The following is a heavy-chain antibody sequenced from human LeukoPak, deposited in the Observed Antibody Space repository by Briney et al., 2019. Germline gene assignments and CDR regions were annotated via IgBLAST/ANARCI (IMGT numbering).Heavy chain of an antibody. CDR2: IYYSGST. J-gene: IGHJ6*04. V-gene: IGHV4-39*07. CDR3: ATAGGPKGFPYYDFWDV. CDR1: GDSITSSSYF. Sequence: SETLSLTCTVSGDSITSSSYFWGWIRQPPGMGLEWIGSIYYSGSTYYNPSLRSRVTISVDTSNNQFSLKLSSVTAADTAVYYCATAGGPKGFPYYDFWDVWGKGTTVTVSS. D-gene: IGHD3-3*01.